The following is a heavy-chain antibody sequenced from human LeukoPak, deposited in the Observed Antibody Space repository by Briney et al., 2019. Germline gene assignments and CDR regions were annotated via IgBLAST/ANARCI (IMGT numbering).Heavy chain of an antibody. J-gene: IGHJ5*02. CDR1: GFTVSSNY. CDR3: ASRATVTTDRFWFDP. Sequence: GGSLRLSCAASGFTVSSNYMSWVRQAQGKGLKWVSVIYSGGSTYYADSVKGRFTISRDNSKNTLYLQMNSLRAEDTAVYYCASRATVTTDRFWFDPWGQGTLVTVSS. V-gene: IGHV3-53*01. CDR2: IYSGGST. D-gene: IGHD4-11*01.